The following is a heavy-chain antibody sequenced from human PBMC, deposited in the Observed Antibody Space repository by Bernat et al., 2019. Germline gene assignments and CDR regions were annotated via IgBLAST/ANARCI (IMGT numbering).Heavy chain of an antibody. CDR1: GFTFDDYA. CDR3: AREARPYCTNGICYECYKWFDP. D-gene: IGHD2-8*01. J-gene: IGHJ5*02. CDR2: ISWDGGST. Sequence: EVQLVESGGVVVQPGGSLRLSCAASGFTFDDYAMHWVRQAPGKGLEWVSLISWDGGSTYYADSVKGRFTISRDNSKNSLYLQMNSLRAEDTAVYYCAREARPYCTNGICYECYKWFDPWGQGTLVTVSS. V-gene: IGHV3-43D*04.